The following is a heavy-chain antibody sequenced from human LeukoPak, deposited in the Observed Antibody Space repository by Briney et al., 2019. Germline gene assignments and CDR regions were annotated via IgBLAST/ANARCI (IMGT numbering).Heavy chain of an antibody. CDR3: ARVGDTSGYYYFLDC. D-gene: IGHD3-22*01. Sequence: SETLSLTCTVSGGSISSYYWSWIRQPPGKGLEWIGYIYYSGGTNYNPSLKSRVTISVDTSKNQFSLKLSSVTAADTAVYYCARVGDTSGYYYFLDCWGQGTLVTVSS. V-gene: IGHV4-59*01. J-gene: IGHJ4*02. CDR1: GGSISSYY. CDR2: IYYSGGT.